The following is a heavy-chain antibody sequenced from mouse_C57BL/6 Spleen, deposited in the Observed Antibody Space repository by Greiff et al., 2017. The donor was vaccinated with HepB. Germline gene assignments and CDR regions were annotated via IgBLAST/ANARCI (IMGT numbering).Heavy chain of an antibody. Sequence: EVQLQQSGPELVKPGASVKISCKASGYTFTDYYMNWVKQSHGKSLEWIGDINPNNGGTSYNQKFKGKATLTVDKSSSTAYVELRSLTSEDSAVYYCARGGYYDYEDYAMDYWGQGTSVTVSS. V-gene: IGHV1-26*01. CDR3: ARGGYYDYEDYAMDY. CDR1: GYTFTDYY. J-gene: IGHJ4*01. D-gene: IGHD2-4*01. CDR2: INPNNGGT.